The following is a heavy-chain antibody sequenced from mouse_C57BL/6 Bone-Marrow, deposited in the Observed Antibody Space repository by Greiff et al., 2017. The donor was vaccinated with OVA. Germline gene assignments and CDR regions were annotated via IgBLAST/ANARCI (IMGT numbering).Heavy chain of an antibody. V-gene: IGHV1-64*01. CDR1: GYTFTSYW. J-gene: IGHJ3*01. CDR2: IHPNSGST. Sequence: VQLQQPGAELVKPGASVKLSCKASGYTFTSYWMHWVKQRPGQGLEWIGMIHPNSGSTNYNEKFKSKAILTVDKSSSTAYMQLSSLTSEDDAVYYCARENYYDSSYWFAYWGQGTLVTVSA. D-gene: IGHD1-1*01. CDR3: ARENYYDSSYWFAY.